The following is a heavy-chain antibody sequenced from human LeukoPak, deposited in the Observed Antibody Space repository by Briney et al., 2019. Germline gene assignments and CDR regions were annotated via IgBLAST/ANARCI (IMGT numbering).Heavy chain of an antibody. D-gene: IGHD2-2*01. V-gene: IGHV1-8*01. CDR1: GYTFTSYD. Sequence: ASVKVSCKASGYTFTSYDINWVEQATGQGLDGMGWINPNSGNTGYEQKFQGRVTMTRNTSISTAYMELSSLRSEDTAVYYCARGTIRSSTSCYFYWGQGTLVTVSS. CDR2: INPNSGNT. J-gene: IGHJ4*02. CDR3: ARGTIRSSTSCYFY.